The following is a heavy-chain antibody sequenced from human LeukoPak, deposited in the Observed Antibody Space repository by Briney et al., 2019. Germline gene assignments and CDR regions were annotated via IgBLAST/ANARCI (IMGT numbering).Heavy chain of an antibody. V-gene: IGHV3-30*04. Sequence: GGSLRLSCAASGFTFSSYAMHWVRQAPGKGLEWVAVISYDGSNKYYADSVKGRFTISRDNSKNTLYLQINSLRAEDTAVYYCARDLYYYDSSGYYMDYWGQGTLVTVSS. CDR2: ISYDGSNK. D-gene: IGHD3-22*01. CDR1: GFTFSSYA. J-gene: IGHJ4*02. CDR3: ARDLYYYDSSGYYMDY.